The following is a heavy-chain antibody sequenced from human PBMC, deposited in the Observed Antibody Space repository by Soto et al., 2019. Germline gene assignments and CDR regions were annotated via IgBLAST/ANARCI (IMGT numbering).Heavy chain of an antibody. CDR3: ARTTVTTLVRDYYYYMDV. Sequence: QVQLQESGPGLVKPSETLSLTCTVSGGSISSYYWSWIRQPPGKGLEWIGYIYYSGSTNYNPSLKSRVTISVDTSKNQFSLKLSSVTAADTAVYYCARTTVTTLVRDYYYYMDVWGKGTTVTVSS. J-gene: IGHJ6*03. CDR1: GGSISSYY. D-gene: IGHD4-17*01. CDR2: IYYSGST. V-gene: IGHV4-59*01.